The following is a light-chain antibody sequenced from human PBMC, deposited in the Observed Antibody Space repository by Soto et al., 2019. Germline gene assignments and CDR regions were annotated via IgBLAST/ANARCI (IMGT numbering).Light chain of an antibody. CDR1: QSISSW. V-gene: IGKV1-5*03. CDR3: QQYNDNWT. J-gene: IGKJ1*01. CDR2: KAS. Sequence: DNQISQSPSTQSASIGDRVTITCRASQSISSWLAWHQQKPGKAPRLLIYKASNLESGVPSRFSGSGSGTEFTLTITSLQPDDSATYYCQQYNDNWTFGQGTKVDIK.